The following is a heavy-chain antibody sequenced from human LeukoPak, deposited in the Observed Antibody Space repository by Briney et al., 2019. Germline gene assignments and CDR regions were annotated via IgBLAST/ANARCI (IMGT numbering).Heavy chain of an antibody. J-gene: IGHJ3*02. CDR2: ISGSGVNT. Sequence: GGSLRLSCAASGFTFSSYAMSWVRQAPGMGLEWVSGISGSGVNTYYADSVKGRVTISRDNSKNTLYLQMSTLRAEDTAVYYCARGKIQYQLLFADAFDIWGQGTMATVSS. V-gene: IGHV3-23*01. CDR3: ARGKIQYQLLFADAFDI. D-gene: IGHD2-2*01. CDR1: GFTFSSYA.